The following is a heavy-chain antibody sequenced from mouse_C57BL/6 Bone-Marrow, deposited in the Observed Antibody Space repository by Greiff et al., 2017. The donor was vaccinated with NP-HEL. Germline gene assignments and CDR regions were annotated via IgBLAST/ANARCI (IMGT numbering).Heavy chain of an antibody. CDR2: IYPRDGST. V-gene: IGHV1-78*01. CDR1: GYTFTDHT. CDR3: AKGGRSGYGFAY. Sequence: VQLQQSDAELVKPGASVKISCKVSGYTFTDHTIHWMKQRPEQGLEWIGYIYPRDGSTKYNEKFKGKATLTADKSSSTAYMQLNSLTSEDSAVYFRAKGGRSGYGFAYWGQGTLVTVSA. J-gene: IGHJ3*01. D-gene: IGHD3-2*02.